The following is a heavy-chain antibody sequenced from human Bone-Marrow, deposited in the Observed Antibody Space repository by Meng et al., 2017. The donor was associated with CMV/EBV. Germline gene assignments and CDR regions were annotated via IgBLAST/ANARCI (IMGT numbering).Heavy chain of an antibody. CDR3: AKERGYSYGSFDY. J-gene: IGHJ4*02. Sequence: LSLTCAASGFTFDDYAMHWVRQAPGKGLEWVSGISWNSGSIGYADSVKGRFTISRDNDMNSLYPQMNSLRAGDTALYYCAKERGYSYGSFDYWGQGTRVTVSS. CDR2: ISWNSGSI. D-gene: IGHD5-18*01. CDR1: GFTFDDYA. V-gene: IGHV3-9*01.